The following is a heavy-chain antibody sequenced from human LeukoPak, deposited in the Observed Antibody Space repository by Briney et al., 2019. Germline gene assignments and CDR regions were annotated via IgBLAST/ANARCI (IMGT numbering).Heavy chain of an antibody. D-gene: IGHD6-13*01. CDR3: AAAGTFISYFDY. J-gene: IGHJ4*02. CDR1: GFTFSSYA. V-gene: IGHV3-23*01. Sequence: GGSLRLSCAASGFTFSSYAMSWVRQAPGKGLEWVPAISGSGGSTYYADSVKGRFTISRDNSKNTLYLQMNSLRAEDTAVYYCAAAGTFISYFDYWAREPWSPSPQ. CDR2: ISGSGGST.